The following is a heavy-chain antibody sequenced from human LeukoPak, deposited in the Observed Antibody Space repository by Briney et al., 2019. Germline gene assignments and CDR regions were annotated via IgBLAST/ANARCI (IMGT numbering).Heavy chain of an antibody. CDR3: ARDQGAATPEYFDY. Sequence: GGSLRLSCAASGFTFSNAWMSWVRQAPGKGLEWVAVISYDGSSKYYADSVKGRSTISRDNSKNTLYLQMNSLRAEDTAVYYCARDQGAATPEYFDYWGQGTLVTVSS. CDR1: GFTFSNAW. CDR2: ISYDGSSK. V-gene: IGHV3-30*03. J-gene: IGHJ4*02. D-gene: IGHD2-15*01.